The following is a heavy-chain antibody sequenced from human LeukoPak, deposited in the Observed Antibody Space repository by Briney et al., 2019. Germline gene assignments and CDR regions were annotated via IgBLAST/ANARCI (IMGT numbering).Heavy chain of an antibody. CDR1: GFTFSSYG. CDR2: IWYDGTNK. Sequence: GGSLRLSCAAFGFTFSSYGMHWVRQAPGKGLEWVAVIWYDGTNKYYADSVKGRFTISRDNSKNTLYLQMNSLRADDTAVYYCARAAYDSSGYLTLWGQGTLVTVSS. J-gene: IGHJ4*02. V-gene: IGHV3-33*01. CDR3: ARAAYDSSGYLTL. D-gene: IGHD3-22*01.